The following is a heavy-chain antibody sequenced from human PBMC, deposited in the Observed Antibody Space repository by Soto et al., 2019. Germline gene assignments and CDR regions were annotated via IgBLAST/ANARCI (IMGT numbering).Heavy chain of an antibody. Sequence: ASVKVSCKVSGYTLTELSMHWVRQAPGKGLEWMGGFDPEDGETIYAQKFQGRVTMTEDTSTDTAYMELSSLRSEDTAVYYCATDPLLLWFGDRTWFDPWGQGTRVTVSS. V-gene: IGHV1-24*01. CDR2: FDPEDGET. CDR3: ATDPLLLWFGDRTWFDP. CDR1: GYTLTELS. D-gene: IGHD3-10*01. J-gene: IGHJ5*02.